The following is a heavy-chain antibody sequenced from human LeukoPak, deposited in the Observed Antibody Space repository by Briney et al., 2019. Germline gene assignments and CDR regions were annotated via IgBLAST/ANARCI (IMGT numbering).Heavy chain of an antibody. J-gene: IGHJ6*02. Sequence: KPSETLSLTCAVYGVSFSGHYWSWIRQPPGKGLEWIGDISHSGGTNYNPSLKSRVTISVDTSKKQFSLRLTSVTAADTAVYYCARGGTDGVSYNYAMDVWGQGTTVTVSS. D-gene: IGHD3/OR15-3a*01. V-gene: IGHV4-34*01. CDR1: GVSFSGHY. CDR2: ISHSGGT. CDR3: ARGGTDGVSYNYAMDV.